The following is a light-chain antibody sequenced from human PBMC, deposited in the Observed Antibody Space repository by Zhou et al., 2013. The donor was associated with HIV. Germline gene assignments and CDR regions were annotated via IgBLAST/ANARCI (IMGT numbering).Light chain of an antibody. CDR2: AAS. J-gene: IGKJ2*01. V-gene: IGKV1-8*01. CDR3: QQYYSYPYT. Sequence: IQMTQSPSAMSASTGDRVTITCRASQGISSYLAWYQQKPGKAPKLLIYAASTLQSGVPSRFSGSGSGTDFTLTISCLQSEDFATYYCQQYYSYPYTFGQGTKLEIK. CDR1: QGISSY.